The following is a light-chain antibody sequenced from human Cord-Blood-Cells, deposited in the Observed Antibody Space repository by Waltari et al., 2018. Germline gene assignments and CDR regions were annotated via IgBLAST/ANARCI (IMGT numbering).Light chain of an antibody. CDR2: YKADSDK. CDR1: SGLNVGTYR. J-gene: IGLJ3*02. CDR3: MIWHSSAWV. V-gene: IGLV5-45*03. Sequence: QAVLTQPSSLSASPGASASLTCTLRSGLNVGTYRIYWYQQKPGSPPQYLLRYKADSDKQQVSGFPSRFSGSKDASANAGILLISGLQAEDEADYYCMIWHSSAWVFGGGTKLTVL.